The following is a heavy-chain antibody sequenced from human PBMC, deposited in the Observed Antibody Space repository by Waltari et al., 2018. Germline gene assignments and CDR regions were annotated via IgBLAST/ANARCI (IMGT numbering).Heavy chain of an antibody. CDR2: IYSSGST. J-gene: IGHJ4*02. CDR1: GGSLSSSSYY. CDR3: ARYSSSTRLHFDY. D-gene: IGHD6-6*01. Sequence: QLQLQESGPGLVKPSETLSLTCTVSGGSLSSSSYYWGWIRQPPGKGLEWIGSIYSSGSTYYNPSLKSRVTISVDTSKNQFSLKLSSVTAADTAVYYCARYSSSTRLHFDYWGQGTLVTVSS. V-gene: IGHV4-39*01.